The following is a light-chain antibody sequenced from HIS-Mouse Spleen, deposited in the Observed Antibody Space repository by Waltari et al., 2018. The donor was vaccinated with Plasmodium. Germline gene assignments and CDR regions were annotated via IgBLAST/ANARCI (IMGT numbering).Light chain of an antibody. V-gene: IGLV3-10*01. CDR3: YSTDSSGNHRV. Sequence: SYELTQPPSVSVSPVHTARITCSGDALPKKYAYWYQQKSGQAPVLVIYEDSKRPSGIPERFSGSSSGTMATLTISGAQVEDEADYYCYSTDSSGNHRVFGGGTKLTVL. J-gene: IGLJ3*02. CDR2: EDS. CDR1: ALPKKY.